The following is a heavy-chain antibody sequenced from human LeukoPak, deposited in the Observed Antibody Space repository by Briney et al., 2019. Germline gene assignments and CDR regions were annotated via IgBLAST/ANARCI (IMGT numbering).Heavy chain of an antibody. V-gene: IGHV1-8*01. CDR2: MNPNSGNT. J-gene: IGHJ6*02. Sequence: GASVKVSCKASGYTFTSYDINWVRQATGHGLEWMGWMNPNSGNTGYAQKFQGRVTMTRNTSRSTAYMEVSSLRSEDKAVYYCARGIQWLAYYYYGMDVWGQGTTVTVSS. CDR1: GYTFTSYD. CDR3: ARGIQWLAYYYYGMDV. D-gene: IGHD6-19*01.